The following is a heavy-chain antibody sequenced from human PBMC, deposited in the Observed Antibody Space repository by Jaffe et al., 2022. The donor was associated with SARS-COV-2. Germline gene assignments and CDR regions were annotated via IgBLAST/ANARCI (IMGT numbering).Heavy chain of an antibody. J-gene: IGHJ3*02. CDR2: ISSSGSTI. CDR1: GFTFSSYE. CDR3: ARDSYYYDSSGYPREDAFDI. V-gene: IGHV3-48*03. D-gene: IGHD3-22*01. Sequence: EVQLVESGGGLVQPGGSLRLSCAASGFTFSSYEMNWVRQAPGKGLEWVSYISSSGSTIYYADSVKGRFTISRDNAKNSLYLQMNSLRAEDTAVYYCARDSYYYDSSGYPREDAFDIWGQGTMVTVSS.